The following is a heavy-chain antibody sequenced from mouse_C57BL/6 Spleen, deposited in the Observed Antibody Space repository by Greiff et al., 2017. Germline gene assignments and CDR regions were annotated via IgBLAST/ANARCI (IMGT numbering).Heavy chain of an antibody. Sequence: VQLQQSGAELVKPGASVKLSCKASGYTFTSYWMQWVKQRPGQGLEWIGEIDPSDSYTNYNQKFKGKATLTVDTSSSTAYMQLSSLTSEDSAVYYCARPWFDYWGQGTTLTVSS. CDR2: IDPSDSYT. CDR3: ARPWFDY. V-gene: IGHV1-50*01. CDR1: GYTFTSYW. J-gene: IGHJ2*01.